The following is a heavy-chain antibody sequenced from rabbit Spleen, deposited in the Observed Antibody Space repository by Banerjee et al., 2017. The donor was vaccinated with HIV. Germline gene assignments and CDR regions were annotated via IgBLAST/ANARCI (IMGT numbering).Heavy chain of an antibody. CDR3: ARDPVIAGSAYYDL. J-gene: IGHJ4*01. V-gene: IGHV1S45*01. CDR2: INAATGKP. CDR1: GFSFGDRDV. Sequence: QEQLEESGGDLVKPEGSLTLTCTASGFSFGDRDVMCWVRQAPGKGLEWIACINAATGKPVYATWAKGRFTISRTSSTTVTLRMTSLTAADRAAYFCARDPVIAGSAYYDLWGPGTLVTVS. D-gene: IGHD8-1*01.